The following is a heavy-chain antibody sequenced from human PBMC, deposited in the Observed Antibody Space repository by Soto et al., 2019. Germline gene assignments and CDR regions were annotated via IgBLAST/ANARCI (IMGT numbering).Heavy chain of an antibody. D-gene: IGHD2-21*02. J-gene: IGHJ3*01. CDR2: SST. V-gene: IGHV3-74*01. Sequence: SSTTYADSVTGRFTISRDNAKNTLYMQRNSLRAEDTAVYYWARGDRGAFDRWGQVTVVTFAS. CDR3: ARGDRGAFDR.